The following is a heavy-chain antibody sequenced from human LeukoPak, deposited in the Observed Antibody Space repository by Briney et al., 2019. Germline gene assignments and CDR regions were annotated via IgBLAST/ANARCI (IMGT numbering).Heavy chain of an antibody. CDR3: GRGGRTVGTDY. D-gene: IGHD1-26*01. V-gene: IGHV3-7*01. CDR2: IKEDGSEK. CDR1: GFTFRNYW. Sequence: PGGSLRLSCAGSGFTFRNYWMNSVRQAPGKGLEWVPNIKEDGSEKYYVDSVKGRFTASRDNAKNSLYQQKNSLRADDRTVYYCGRGGRTVGTDYWGQGTMVTVSS. J-gene: IGHJ4*02.